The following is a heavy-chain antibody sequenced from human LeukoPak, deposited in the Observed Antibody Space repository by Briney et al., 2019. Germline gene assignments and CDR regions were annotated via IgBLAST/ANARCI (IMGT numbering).Heavy chain of an antibody. V-gene: IGHV4-30-2*01. J-gene: IGHJ3*02. CDR2: IYHSGST. CDR3: ARSGVRGVYDAFDI. Sequence: SQTLSLTCAVSGGSISSGGYSWSWIRQPPGTGLEWIGYIYHSGSTYYNPSLKSRVTISVDRSKNQFSLKLSSVTAADTAVYYCARSGVRGVYDAFDIWGQGTMVTVSS. CDR1: GGSISSGGYS. D-gene: IGHD3-10*01.